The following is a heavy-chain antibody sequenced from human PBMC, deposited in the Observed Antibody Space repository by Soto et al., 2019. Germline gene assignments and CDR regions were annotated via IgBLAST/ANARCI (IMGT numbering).Heavy chain of an antibody. CDR2: LSVYNGNT. D-gene: IGHD3-22*01. CDR1: GYTFTSYG. J-gene: IGHJ4*02. V-gene: IGHV1-18*01. Sequence: QVQLVQSGAEVKKPGASVKVSCKASGYTFTSYGISWVRQAPGQGLEWMGWLSVYNGNTNYAQKLQGRVTMTTDTSTSPAYMELRCLRSDDTAVYYCARDWSYYDSCGEGFWGQGTLVTVSS. CDR3: ARDWSYYDSCGEGF.